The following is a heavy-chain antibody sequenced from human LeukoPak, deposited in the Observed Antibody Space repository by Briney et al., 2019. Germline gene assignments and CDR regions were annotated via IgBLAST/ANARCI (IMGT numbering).Heavy chain of an antibody. J-gene: IGHJ3*02. V-gene: IGHV1-18*01. CDR1: NYTFTSYG. Sequence: ASVKVSCKASNYTFTSYGISWVRQAPGQGLEWMAWINAYNGDTNYAQKLQGRVTLTTETSTSTAYMELRSLRSDDTAVYYCAADLSREDSWHAFDIWGQGTMVTVSS. CDR2: INAYNGDT. D-gene: IGHD6-6*01. CDR3: AADLSREDSWHAFDI.